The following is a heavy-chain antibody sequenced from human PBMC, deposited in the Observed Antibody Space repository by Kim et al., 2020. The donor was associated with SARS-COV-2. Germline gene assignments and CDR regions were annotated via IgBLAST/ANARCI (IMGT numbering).Heavy chain of an antibody. Sequence: SETLSLTCAVYGGSFSGYYWSWIRQPPGKGLEWIGEINHSGSTNYNPSLKSRVTISVDTSKNQFSLKLSSVTAADTAVYYCARRTYYYYGMDVWGQGTTV. CDR3: ARRTYYYYGMDV. V-gene: IGHV4-34*01. CDR2: INHSGST. J-gene: IGHJ6*02. CDR1: GGSFSGYY.